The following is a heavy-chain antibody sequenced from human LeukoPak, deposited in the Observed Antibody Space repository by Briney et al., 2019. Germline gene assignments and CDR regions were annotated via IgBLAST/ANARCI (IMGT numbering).Heavy chain of an antibody. Sequence: GASVKVSCKASGYTFTSYAMHWVRQAPGQRLEWMGWINAGNGNTKYSQKFQGRVTITRDTSASTAYMELSSLRSEDTAVYHCARDQGEYGDYVTFWDYWGQGTLVTVSS. D-gene: IGHD4-17*01. CDR2: INAGNGNT. V-gene: IGHV1-3*01. CDR3: ARDQGEYGDYVTFWDY. J-gene: IGHJ4*02. CDR1: GYTFTSYA.